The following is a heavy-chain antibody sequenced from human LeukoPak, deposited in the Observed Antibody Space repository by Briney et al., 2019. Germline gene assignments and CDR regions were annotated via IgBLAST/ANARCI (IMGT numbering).Heavy chain of an antibody. CDR2: ISTNGDRT. Sequence: PGGSLRLSCAASGLTFSNYAMTWVRQAPGKGLEWVSAISTNGDRTYYADSVKGRFTVSRDNSKNTLYLQMNSLRVEDTAVYYCARRGESTNYGDYRFDSWGQGTLVIVSS. CDR3: ARRGESTNYGDYRFDS. J-gene: IGHJ4*02. D-gene: IGHD4-17*01. V-gene: IGHV3-23*01. CDR1: GLTFSNYA.